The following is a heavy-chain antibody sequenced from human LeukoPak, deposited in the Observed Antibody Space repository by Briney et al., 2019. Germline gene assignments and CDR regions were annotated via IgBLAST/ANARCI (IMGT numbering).Heavy chain of an antibody. D-gene: IGHD2/OR15-2a*01. CDR2: INHSGST. V-gene: IGHV4-34*01. J-gene: IGHJ4*02. CDR1: GGSFSGYY. Sequence: SETLSLTCAVYGGSFSGYYWSWIRQPPGKGLEWIGEINHSGSTNYNPSLKSRVTISVDTSKNQFSLKLSSVTAADTAVYYCARDFAIRNRRFYYFDYWGQGTLVTVSS. CDR3: ARDFAIRNRRFYYFDY.